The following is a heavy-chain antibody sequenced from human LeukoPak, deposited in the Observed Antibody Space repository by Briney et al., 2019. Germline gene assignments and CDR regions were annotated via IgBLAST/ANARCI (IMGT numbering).Heavy chain of an antibody. CDR3: ARGYSYGYYYYYYYMDV. CDR1: GGSFSGYY. V-gene: IGHV4-34*01. Sequence: SETLSLTCAVYGGSFSGYYWSWIRQPPGKGLEWIGEINHSGSTNYNPSLKSRVTISVDTSKNQFSLKLSSVTAADTAVYYCARGYSYGYYYYYYYMDVWGKGTTVTASS. J-gene: IGHJ6*03. D-gene: IGHD5-18*01. CDR2: INHSGST.